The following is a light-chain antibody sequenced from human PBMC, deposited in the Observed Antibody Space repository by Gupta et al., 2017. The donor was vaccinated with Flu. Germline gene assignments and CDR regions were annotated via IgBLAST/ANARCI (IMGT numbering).Light chain of an antibody. J-gene: IGKJ1*01. CDR2: EAS. V-gene: IGKV3D-15*01. CDR3: QHNNTLGS. Sequence: PAHMSVAKGERATRSGRHSQSVSSYVGWYQQKPEQAPRLIIYEASSSASGTAGWFSGGGYKKDFTLTSRRRQYEDVAFYCEQHNNTLGSFGRGTTVEIK. CDR1: QSVSSY.